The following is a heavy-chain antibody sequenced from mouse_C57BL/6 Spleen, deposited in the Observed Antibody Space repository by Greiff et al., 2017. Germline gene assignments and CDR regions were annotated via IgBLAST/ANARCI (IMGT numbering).Heavy chain of an antibody. CDR1: GFNIKDDY. J-gene: IGHJ4*01. Sequence: VQLQQSGAELVRPGASVKLSCTASGFNIKDDYMHWVKQRPEQGLEWIGWIDPENGDTEYASKFQGKATITADTSSNTAYLQLSSLTSEDTAVYYCTTSRYYDYDVRGFYAMDYWGQGTSVTVSS. CDR3: TTSRYYDYDVRGFYAMDY. CDR2: IDPENGDT. V-gene: IGHV14-4*01. D-gene: IGHD2-4*01.